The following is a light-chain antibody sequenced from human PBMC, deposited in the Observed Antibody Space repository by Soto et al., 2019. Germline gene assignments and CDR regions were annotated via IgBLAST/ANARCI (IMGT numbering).Light chain of an antibody. V-gene: IGKV3-15*01. Sequence: EIVLTQSPATLSVSPGERATLSCRASQSVSSNLAWYQQKPGQAPRLLIYDASSRATGIPARFSGSGSGTEFTLTISSLQSEDFALYYCQQYDNWPPYTFGQGTKLGIK. CDR1: QSVSSN. CDR2: DAS. CDR3: QQYDNWPPYT. J-gene: IGKJ2*01.